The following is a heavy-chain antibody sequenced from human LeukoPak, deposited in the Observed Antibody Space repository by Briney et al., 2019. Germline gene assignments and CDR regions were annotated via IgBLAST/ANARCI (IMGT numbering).Heavy chain of an antibody. CDR1: GASVSNYY. D-gene: IGHD2-15*01. CDR3: AWHHDGGPKLRLDV. V-gene: IGHV4-59*08. J-gene: IGHJ6*02. CDR2: FHYSGST. Sequence: KPSETLSLTCRVSGASVSNYYWSWIRQSPGKGLEWIGFFHYSGSTNYNPSLNSRVTTSIDTSMNQLSLTLASVTAADTAVYFCAWHHDGGPKLRLDVWVLGVLVTVSS.